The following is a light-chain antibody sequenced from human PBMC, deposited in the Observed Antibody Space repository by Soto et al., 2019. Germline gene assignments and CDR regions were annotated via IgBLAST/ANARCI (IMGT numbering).Light chain of an antibody. Sequence: QSALTQPASVSRSPGQSITISCTGTSSDVGGYNYVSWYQQHPGKAPKLMIYDVSNRPSGVSNRFSGSKSGNTASLTISGLQAEDEADYYCSSYTSSSTLVVFGEGTKLTVL. CDR2: DVS. CDR3: SSYTSSSTLVV. CDR1: SSDVGGYNY. V-gene: IGLV2-14*01. J-gene: IGLJ2*01.